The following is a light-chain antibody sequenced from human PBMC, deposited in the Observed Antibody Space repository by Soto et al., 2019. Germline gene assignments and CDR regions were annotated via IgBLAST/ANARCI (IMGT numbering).Light chain of an antibody. CDR1: QSLVYSDGDTC. V-gene: IGKV2-30*01. CDR3: MQNTHWART. J-gene: IGKJ5*01. Sequence: DLMTAQPARAQPVTLGQPAAISCSSSQSLVYSDGDTCLSGFHQRQGQSARRLLSQVSNRDSGVTDRFIGGRSGTDFTLEISSGEAGEVAVYYYMQNTHWARTFGQGTRLEIK. CDR2: QVS.